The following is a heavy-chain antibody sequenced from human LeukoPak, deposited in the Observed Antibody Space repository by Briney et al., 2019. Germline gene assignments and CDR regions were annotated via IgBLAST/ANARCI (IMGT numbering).Heavy chain of an antibody. J-gene: IGHJ4*02. D-gene: IGHD3-9*01. CDR2: ISGSGGST. V-gene: IGHV3-23*01. Sequence: GGSLRLSCAASGFTFSSYAMSWVRQAPGKGLEWVSAISGSGGSTYYADSVKGRFTISRDNSKNTLYLQMNSLRAEDTAVYYCAKDQGQLRYFDWSKIFDYWGQGTLVTVSS. CDR3: AKDQGQLRYFDWSKIFDY. CDR1: GFTFSSYA.